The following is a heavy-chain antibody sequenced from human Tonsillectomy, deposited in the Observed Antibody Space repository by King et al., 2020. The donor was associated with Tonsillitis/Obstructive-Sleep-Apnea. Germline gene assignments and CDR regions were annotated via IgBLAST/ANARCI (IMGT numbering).Heavy chain of an antibody. J-gene: IGHJ4*02. CDR1: GFTFSSHG. D-gene: IGHD6-19*01. CDR3: AKDQEWLVLQNLVDY. V-gene: IGHV3-30*18. CDR2: ISYDGSNK. Sequence: VQLVESGGGVVQPGRSLRLSCAASGFTFSSHGMHWVRQAPGKGLEWVAVISYDGSNKYYADSVKGRFSISRDNSKSTLYLQMNSLRAEDTAVYYCAKDQEWLVLQNLVDYWGQGTLVIVSS.